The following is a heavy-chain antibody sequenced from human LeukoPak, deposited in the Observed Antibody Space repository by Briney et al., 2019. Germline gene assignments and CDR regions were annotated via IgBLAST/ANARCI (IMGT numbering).Heavy chain of an antibody. CDR2: INTNTGNP. Sequence: ASVKVSCKASGYTFTSYAMNWVRQAPGQGLEWMGWINTNTGNPTYAQGFTGRFVFSLDTSVSTAYLQISSLKAEDTAVYHCARVRILWFGELFYPYYYYGMDVWGQGTTVTVSS. D-gene: IGHD3-10*01. CDR1: GYTFTSYA. V-gene: IGHV7-4-1*02. J-gene: IGHJ6*02. CDR3: ARVRILWFGELFYPYYYYGMDV.